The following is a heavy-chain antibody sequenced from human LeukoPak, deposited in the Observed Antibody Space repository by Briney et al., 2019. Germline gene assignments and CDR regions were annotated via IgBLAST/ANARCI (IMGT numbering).Heavy chain of an antibody. D-gene: IGHD1-26*01. CDR2: INPNSGDT. Sequence: ASVKVSCKTSGYTFSDYYIHWIRQAPGQGLEWVGWINPNSGDTDYAQTFQGRVTMTRDTSISTAYTELSRLRSDDTAVYYCARGHRTWEFDYWGQGTLVTVSS. J-gene: IGHJ4*02. CDR3: ARGHRTWEFDY. V-gene: IGHV1-2*02. CDR1: GYTFSDYY.